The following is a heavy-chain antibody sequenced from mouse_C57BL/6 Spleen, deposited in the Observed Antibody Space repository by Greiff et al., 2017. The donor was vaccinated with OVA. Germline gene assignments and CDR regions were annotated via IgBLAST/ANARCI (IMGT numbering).Heavy chain of an antibody. D-gene: IGHD1-1*01. V-gene: IGHV14-4*01. CDR1: GFNIKDDY. CDR3: TTYGSSSFDY. CDR2: IDPENGDT. J-gene: IGHJ2*01. Sequence: VQLQQSGAELVRPGASVKLSCTASGFNIKDDYMHWVKQRPEQGLEWIGWIDPENGDTESASKFQGKATITADTSSNTAYLQLSSLTSEDTAVYYCTTYGSSSFDYWGQGTTLTGSS.